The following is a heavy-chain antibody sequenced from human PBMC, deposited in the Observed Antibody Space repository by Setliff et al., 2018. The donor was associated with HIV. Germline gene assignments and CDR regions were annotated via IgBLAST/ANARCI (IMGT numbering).Heavy chain of an antibody. CDR3: ARLTYYYDTSGPAAAFDI. Sequence: PSETLSLTCAVYGGSFSDYFWNWIRQHPGKGLEWIGYIYNSGSTYYSPSLQSRLTISVDTSKNQLSLKLTSVTAADTAVYYCARLTYYYDTSGPAAAFDIWGQGTMVTVSS. CDR2: IYNSGST. CDR1: GGSFSDYF. D-gene: IGHD3-22*01. J-gene: IGHJ3*02. V-gene: IGHV4-31*11.